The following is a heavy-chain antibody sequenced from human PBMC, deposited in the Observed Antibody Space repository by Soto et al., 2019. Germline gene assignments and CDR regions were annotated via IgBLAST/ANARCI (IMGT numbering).Heavy chain of an antibody. CDR2: IWYDGSNK. J-gene: IGHJ4*02. Sequence: GGSLRLSCAASGFTFSSYGMHWVRQAPGKGLEWVAVIWYDGSNKYYADSVKGRFTISRGNSKNTLYLQMNSLRAEDTAVYYCARGHYDSSGYSPPYYFDYWGQGTLVTVSS. V-gene: IGHV3-33*01. CDR1: GFTFSSYG. CDR3: ARGHYDSSGYSPPYYFDY. D-gene: IGHD3-22*01.